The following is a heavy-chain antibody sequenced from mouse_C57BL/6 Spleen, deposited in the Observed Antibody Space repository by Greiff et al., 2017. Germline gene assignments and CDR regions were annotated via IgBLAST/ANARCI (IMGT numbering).Heavy chain of an antibody. V-gene: IGHV5-17*01. D-gene: IGHD2-1*01. J-gene: IGHJ4*01. Sequence: EVQLQQSGGGLVKPGGSLKLSCAASGFTFSDYGMHWVRQAPEKGLEWVAYISSGSSTIYYADTVKGRFTISRDNAKNTLFLQMTSLRSEDTAMYYCARPYGNYLYAMDYWGQGTSVTVSS. CDR3: ARPYGNYLYAMDY. CDR2: ISSGSSTI. CDR1: GFTFSDYG.